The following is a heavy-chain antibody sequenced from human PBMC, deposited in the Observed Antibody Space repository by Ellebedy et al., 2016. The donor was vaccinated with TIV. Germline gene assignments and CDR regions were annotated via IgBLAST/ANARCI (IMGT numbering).Heavy chain of an antibody. J-gene: IGHJ6*02. D-gene: IGHD6-6*01. V-gene: IGHV1-46*01. Sequence: AASVKVSCKASGYTFTSYYMHWVRQAPGQGLEWMRVIYPTGDSTTFPQKFQGRVAMTSDTSTSTVYMQLSRLRSEDTAVYYCARGPIEARYYGLDVWGHGTTVTVSS. CDR1: GYTFTSYY. CDR3: ARGPIEARYYGLDV. CDR2: IYPTGDST.